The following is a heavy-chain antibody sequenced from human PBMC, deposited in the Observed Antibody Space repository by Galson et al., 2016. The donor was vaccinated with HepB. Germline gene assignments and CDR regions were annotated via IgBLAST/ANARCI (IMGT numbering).Heavy chain of an antibody. Sequence: SLRLSCAASGFIFNNAWMSWVRQAPGKGLEWVSAMSGSGVGIYYADSVKGRFTISRDNSKQTLYLKMNSLRAEDTAVYYCVELGDECDTGDFWGQGTLVTVSS. CDR3: VELGDECDTGDF. D-gene: IGHD3-16*01. CDR2: MSGSGVGI. CDR1: GFIFNNAW. J-gene: IGHJ4*02. V-gene: IGHV3-23*01.